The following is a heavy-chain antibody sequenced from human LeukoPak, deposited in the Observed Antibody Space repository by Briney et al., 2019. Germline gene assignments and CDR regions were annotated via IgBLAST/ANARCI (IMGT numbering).Heavy chain of an antibody. CDR3: ASFGRRPSYCSSTSCSSFDY. Sequence: PSETLSLTCAVYGGSFSGYYWGWIRQPPGKGLEWIGEINHSGSTNYNPSLKSRVTISVDTSKNQFSLKLSSVTAADTAVYYCASFGRRPSYCSSTSCSSFDYWGQGTLVTVSS. V-gene: IGHV4-34*01. CDR2: INHSGST. CDR1: GGSFSGYY. J-gene: IGHJ4*02. D-gene: IGHD2-2*01.